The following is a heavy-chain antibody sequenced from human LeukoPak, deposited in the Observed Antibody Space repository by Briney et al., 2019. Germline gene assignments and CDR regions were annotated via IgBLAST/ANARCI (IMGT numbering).Heavy chain of an antibody. D-gene: IGHD2-15*01. J-gene: IGHJ4*02. CDR3: ARDPPHCSGGSCYSGDYFEY. CDR1: GGTFSSYA. V-gene: IGHV1-69*05. Sequence: ASVKVSCKASGGTFSSYAISWVRQAPGQGLEWMGGIIPIFGTANYAQKFQGRVTMTRDTSTSTVYMELSSLRSEDTAVYYCARDPPHCSGGSCYSGDYFEYWGQGTLVTVSS. CDR2: IIPIFGTA.